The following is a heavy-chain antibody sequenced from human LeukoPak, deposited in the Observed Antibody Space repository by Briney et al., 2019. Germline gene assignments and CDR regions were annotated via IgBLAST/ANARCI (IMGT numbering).Heavy chain of an antibody. CDR1: GFTFSSYA. D-gene: IGHD3-9*01. V-gene: IGHV3-23*01. J-gene: IGHJ3*02. CDR2: ISGSGGST. CDR3: ARDRSSFDWLLPGAFDI. Sequence: PGGSLRLSCAASGFTFSSYAMSWVRQAPGKGLEWVSAISGSGGSTYYADSVKGRFTISRDNAKNSLYLQMNSLRAEDTAVYYCARDRSSFDWLLPGAFDIWGQGTMVTVSS.